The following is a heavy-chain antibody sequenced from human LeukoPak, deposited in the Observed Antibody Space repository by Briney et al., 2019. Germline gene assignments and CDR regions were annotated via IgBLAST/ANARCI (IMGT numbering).Heavy chain of an antibody. CDR3: ARDREIHHKYYYYYGMDV. D-gene: IGHD5-18*01. J-gene: IGHJ6*02. CDR1: GGSFSGYY. Sequence: PSETLSLTCAVYGGSFSGYYWSWIRQPPGKGLEWIGEINHSGSTNYNPSLKSRVTISVDTSKNQFSLKLSSVTAADTAVYYCARDREIHHKYYYYYGMDVWGQGTTVTVSS. V-gene: IGHV4-34*01. CDR2: INHSGST.